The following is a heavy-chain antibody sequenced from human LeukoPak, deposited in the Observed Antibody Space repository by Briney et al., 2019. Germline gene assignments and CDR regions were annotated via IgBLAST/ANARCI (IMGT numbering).Heavy chain of an antibody. CDR3: GMSGDRVPLQDDVFDV. CDR2: IYPGDSGP. V-gene: IGHV5-51*01. D-gene: IGHD1-26*01. Sequence: GESLKISCKVSGYSFTSYCIGWVRQMPGKGLEWMGIIYPGDSGPTYSSSFQGQVTISVDKSINTAYLQWSSLQASDTAMYYCGMSGDRVPLQDDVFDVWGQGTMVTVST. J-gene: IGHJ3*01. CDR1: GYSFTSYC.